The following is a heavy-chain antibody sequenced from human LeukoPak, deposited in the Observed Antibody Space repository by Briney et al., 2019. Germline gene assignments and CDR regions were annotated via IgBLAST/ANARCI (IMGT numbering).Heavy chain of an antibody. D-gene: IGHD2-2*01. CDR3: ARDFGGYCSSSNCYLGHLDY. V-gene: IGHV3-21*03. CDR2: IISSGSYI. Sequence: GGSLRLSCAASEFTFVRYAVNWVRQAPGKGLEWVSSIISSGSYIYYADSVKGRFTISRDNAKNSLYLQMNSLRAEDTAVYYCARDFGGYCSSSNCYLGHLDYWGQGTLVTVSS. J-gene: IGHJ4*02. CDR1: EFTFVRYA.